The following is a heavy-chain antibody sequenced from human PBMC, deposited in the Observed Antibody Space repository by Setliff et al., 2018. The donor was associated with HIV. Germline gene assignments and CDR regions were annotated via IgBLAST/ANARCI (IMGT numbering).Heavy chain of an antibody. CDR3: ARSGSSSPYYFDD. CDR2: IAHSGST. J-gene: IGHJ4*02. Sequence: PSETLSLTCAVYGGSVSGYYWRWIRQPPGKGLEWIGEIAHSGSTNYNPYLKSRVTISVDTSKNHFSLRRSSVTAADTTVYYCARSGSSSPYYFDDWGQGTLVTVSS. D-gene: IGHD6-6*01. CDR1: GGSVSGYY. V-gene: IGHV4-34*01.